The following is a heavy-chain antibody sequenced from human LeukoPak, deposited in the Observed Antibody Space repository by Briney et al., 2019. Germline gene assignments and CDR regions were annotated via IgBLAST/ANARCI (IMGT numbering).Heavy chain of an antibody. D-gene: IGHD6-6*01. V-gene: IGHV3-30*02. CDR3: AKEAFYSSSSGYFDY. CDR2: IRYDGSNK. CDR1: GFTFSSYG. J-gene: IGHJ4*02. Sequence: PGGSLRLSCAASGFTFSSYGMHWVRQAPGKGLEWVAFIRYDGSNKYYADSVKGRFTISRDNSKNTLYLQMNSLRAEDTAVYYCAKEAFYSSSSGYFDYWGQGTLVTVSS.